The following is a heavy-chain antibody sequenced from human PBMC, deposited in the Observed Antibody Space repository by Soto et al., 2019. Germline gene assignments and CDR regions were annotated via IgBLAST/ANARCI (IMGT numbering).Heavy chain of an antibody. Sequence: SETLSLTCAVYGGSFSGYYWSWIRQPPGKGLEWIGEINHSGSTNYNPSLKSRVTISVDTSKNQFSLKLSSVTAADAAVYYCARGPGDTDFDYWGQGTLVTVSS. CDR1: GGSFSGYY. J-gene: IGHJ4*02. V-gene: IGHV4-34*01. CDR3: ARGPGDTDFDY. D-gene: IGHD4-17*01. CDR2: INHSGST.